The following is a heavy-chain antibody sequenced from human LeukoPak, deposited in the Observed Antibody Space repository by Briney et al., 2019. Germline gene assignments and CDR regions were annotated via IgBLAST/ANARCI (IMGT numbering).Heavy chain of an antibody. J-gene: IGHJ4*02. CDR1: GFTFSVYD. D-gene: IGHD4-23*01. V-gene: IGHV3-48*03. CDR2: IRGSGSTI. CDR3: ARMDYAGNWPDY. Sequence: GGSLRLSCAASGFTFSVYDMTWVRQAPGKGLEWLSYIRGSGSTIYYADSVRGRFTISRDNAKNSLYLQMNSLRGEDTAVYYCARMDYAGNWPDYWGQGTLVTVSS.